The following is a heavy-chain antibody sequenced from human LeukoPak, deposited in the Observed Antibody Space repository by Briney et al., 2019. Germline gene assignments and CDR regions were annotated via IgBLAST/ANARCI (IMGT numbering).Heavy chain of an antibody. V-gene: IGHV3-21*01. J-gene: IGHJ4*02. D-gene: IGHD1-20*01. CDR2: IISSSSYI. CDR1: GFTFSGYS. CDR3: ARGDNWNDVADY. Sequence: KTGGSLRLSCAASGFTFSGYSMNWVRQAPGKGLEWVSSIISSSSYIYYADSVKGRFTISRDNAKNSLYLQMNSLRAEDRAVYYCARGDNWNDVADYWGQGTLVTVSS.